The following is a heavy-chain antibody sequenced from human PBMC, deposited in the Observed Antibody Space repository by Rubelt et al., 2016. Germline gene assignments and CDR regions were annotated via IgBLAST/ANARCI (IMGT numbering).Heavy chain of an antibody. V-gene: IGHV3-23*01. CDR1: GFTFSSYA. Sequence: ASGFTFSSYAMSWVRQAPGKGLEWVSAISGSGGSTYYADSVKGRFTISRDNSKNTLYLQMNSLRAEDTAVYFCARDFHGYNFLGGWGTSYYGMDVWGQGTTVTVSS. CDR2: ISGSGGST. D-gene: IGHD5-24*01. J-gene: IGHJ6*02. CDR3: ARDFHGYNFLGGWGTSYYGMDV.